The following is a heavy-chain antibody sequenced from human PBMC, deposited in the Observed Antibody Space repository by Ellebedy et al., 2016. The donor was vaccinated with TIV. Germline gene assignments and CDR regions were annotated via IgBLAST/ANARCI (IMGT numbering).Heavy chain of an antibody. CDR1: GFSFDEYA. CDR2: ISWNSGSI. CDR3: AKDVSVIRGVTGWFDP. Sequence: PGGSLRLSCAVSGFSFDEYAMHWVRQVPGKGLEWVSGISWNSGSIGYVDSVKGRFTISRDNAKNYLYLQMNSLKTEDTALYYCAKDVSVIRGVTGWFDPWGQGTLVTVSS. V-gene: IGHV3-9*01. J-gene: IGHJ5*02. D-gene: IGHD3-10*01.